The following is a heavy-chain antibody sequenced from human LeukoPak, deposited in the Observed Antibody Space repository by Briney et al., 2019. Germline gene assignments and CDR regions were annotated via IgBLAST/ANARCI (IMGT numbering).Heavy chain of an antibody. CDR2: IRYDGSNK. CDR3: AKDRDQWLAYDAFDI. V-gene: IGHV3-30*02. CDR1: GFTSSSYG. D-gene: IGHD6-19*01. Sequence: GGSLRLSCAASGFTSSSYGMHWVRQAPGKGLEWVAFIRYDGSNKYYADSVKGRFTISRDNSKNTLYLQMNSLRAEDTAVYYCAKDRDQWLAYDAFDIWGQGTMVTVSS. J-gene: IGHJ3*02.